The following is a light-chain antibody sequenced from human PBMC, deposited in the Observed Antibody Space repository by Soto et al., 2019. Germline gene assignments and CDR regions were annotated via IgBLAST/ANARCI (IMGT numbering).Light chain of an antibody. CDR1: QSVSSTY. J-gene: IGKJ1*01. Sequence: EIVLTQSPGALSLSPGERATLYCRASQSVSSTYLAWYQQKPGQAPRLLIYGASSRATGIPDRFSGGGSGTDFTLTISNLQPDDFATYFCQQYNNYPRTFGQGTKVDIK. CDR3: QQYNNYPRT. CDR2: GAS. V-gene: IGKV3-20*01.